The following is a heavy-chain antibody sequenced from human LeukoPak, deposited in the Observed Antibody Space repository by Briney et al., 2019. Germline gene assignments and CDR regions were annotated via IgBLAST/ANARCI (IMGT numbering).Heavy chain of an antibody. CDR3: ARDLPVYVAGDYYYYMDV. Sequence: GGSLRLSCVASGFIFSNYWMSWVRQVPGKGLEWVANMKQDGREKYLVDSVKGRFTISRDNAKNSVYLQMNSLTDEDTAVYYCARDLPVYVAGDYYYYMDVWGKGTTVTISS. V-gene: IGHV3-7*01. D-gene: IGHD6-19*01. CDR1: GFIFSNYW. J-gene: IGHJ6*03. CDR2: MKQDGREK.